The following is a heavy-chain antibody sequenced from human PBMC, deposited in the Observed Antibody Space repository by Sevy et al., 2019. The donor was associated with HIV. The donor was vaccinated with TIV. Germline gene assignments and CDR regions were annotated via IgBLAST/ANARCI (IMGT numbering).Heavy chain of an antibody. CDR3: AGENAWGRGYS. Sequence: SETLSLTCTVSGGSITSLYWYWIRQPPGMGLEWIANIYYNGHINYNPSLKSRVTLSLDTSKNQFSLRLSSVTAADTAMYYCAGENAWGRGYSWGQRTLVTVSS. V-gene: IGHV4-59*08. J-gene: IGHJ4*02. D-gene: IGHD1-26*01. CDR2: IYYNGHI. CDR1: GGSITSLY.